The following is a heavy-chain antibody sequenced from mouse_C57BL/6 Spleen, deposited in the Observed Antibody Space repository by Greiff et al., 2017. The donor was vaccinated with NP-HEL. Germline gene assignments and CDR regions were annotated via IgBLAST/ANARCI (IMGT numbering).Heavy chain of an antibody. CDR2: IRSKSNNYAT. Sequence: EVNVVESGGGLVQPKGSLKLSCAASGFSFNTYAMNWVRQAPGKGLEWVARIRSKSNNYATYYADSVKDRFTISRDDSESMLYLQMNNLKAEDTAMYYCVRHGYDGGYFDYWGQGTTLTVSS. D-gene: IGHD2-3*01. J-gene: IGHJ2*01. V-gene: IGHV10-1*01. CDR1: GFSFNTYA. CDR3: VRHGYDGGYFDY.